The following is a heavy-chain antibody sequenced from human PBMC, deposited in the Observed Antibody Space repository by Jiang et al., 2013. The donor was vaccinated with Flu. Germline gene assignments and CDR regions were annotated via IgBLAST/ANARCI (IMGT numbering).Heavy chain of an antibody. Sequence: KPTQTLTLTCTFSGFSLTTSGVGVGWIRQPPGKALEWLAFIYWDDDKRYNPSLRSRLSIIKDTSKNQVVLTMTNVDPVDTATYYCAHRRQWAGWWDGGTFNYWGQGTLVTASS. CDR1: GFSLTTSGVG. V-gene: IGHV2-5*02. CDR2: IYWDDDK. J-gene: IGHJ4*02. D-gene: IGHD2-15*01. CDR3: AHRRQWAGWWDGGTFNY.